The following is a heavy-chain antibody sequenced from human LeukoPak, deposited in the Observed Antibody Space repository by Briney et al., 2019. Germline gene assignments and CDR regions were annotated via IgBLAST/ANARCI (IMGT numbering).Heavy chain of an antibody. CDR1: GFTFTAYY. D-gene: IGHD3-9*01. CDR3: AREELRLTGTPLDY. CDR2: INPKTGGT. V-gene: IGHV1-2*02. Sequence: ASVRVSCTAAGFTFTAYYIHWMRQAPGQGQERGGWINPKTGGTHYAQKIQGRGSVTRDTSTSTANMERSRRRAGDTAVYYCAREELRLTGTPLDYWGQGTLVTVSS. J-gene: IGHJ4*02.